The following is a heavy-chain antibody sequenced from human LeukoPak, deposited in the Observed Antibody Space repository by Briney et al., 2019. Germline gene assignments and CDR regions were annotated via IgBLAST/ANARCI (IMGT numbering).Heavy chain of an antibody. CDR2: ISGTGDVS. CDR1: GFTFSDYS. D-gene: IGHD2/OR15-2a*01. V-gene: IGHV3-23*01. J-gene: IGHJ6*02. CDR3: AKAFVPYYYGMDV. Sequence: GGSLRLSCAASGFTFSDYSMRWVRQAPGKGLEWVSSISGTGDVSRYADSVKGRFTISRDNSKNTLYLQVNSLRAEETAVYYCAKAFVPYYYGMDVWGQGTTVTVS.